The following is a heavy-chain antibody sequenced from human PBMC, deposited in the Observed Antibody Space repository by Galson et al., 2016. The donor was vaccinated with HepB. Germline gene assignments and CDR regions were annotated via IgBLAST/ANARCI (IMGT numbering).Heavy chain of an antibody. CDR1: GYTFTSYG. V-gene: IGHV1-18*04. CDR3: ARSLVDGLLWFGSPPGYLDY. D-gene: IGHD3-10*01. Sequence: SVKVSCKASGYTFTSYGISWVRQAPGQGLEWMGWISAYNGNTNYAQKLPGRVTMTTDTSTSTAHMELRSLTSDDTAVYYCARSLVDGLLWFGSPPGYLDYWGQGTLVTVSS. J-gene: IGHJ4*02. CDR2: ISAYNGNT.